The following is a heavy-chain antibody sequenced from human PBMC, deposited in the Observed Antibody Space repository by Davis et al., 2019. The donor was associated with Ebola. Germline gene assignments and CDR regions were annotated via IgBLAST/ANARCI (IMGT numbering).Heavy chain of an antibody. J-gene: IGHJ4*02. CDR2: IYHNGVT. Sequence: PSETLSLTCTVSGGSISSYYWSWIRQPPGKGLEWIGYIYHNGVTFYSPSLRSRATISLDSYNNRFSLKLTSVTAADTALYYCARAHDSTGYYYLGYWGQGALVTVSS. V-gene: IGHV4-59*12. CDR1: GGSISSYY. CDR3: ARAHDSTGYYYLGY. D-gene: IGHD3-22*01.